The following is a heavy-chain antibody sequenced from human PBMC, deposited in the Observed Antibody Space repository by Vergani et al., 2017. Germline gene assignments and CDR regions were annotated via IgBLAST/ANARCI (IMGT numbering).Heavy chain of an antibody. CDR1: GYSFTSYW. V-gene: IGHV5-51*03. J-gene: IGHJ4*02. CDR3: AGLIAAAGTGGETVGVYFDY. Sequence: EVQLVQSGAEVKKPGESLKISCKGSGYSFTSYWIGWVRQMPGKGLEWMGIIYPGDSDTRYSPSFQDQVTISADKSISTAYLPWSSLKASDTAMYYCAGLIAAAGTGGETVGVYFDYWGQGTLVTVSS. D-gene: IGHD6-13*01. CDR2: IYPGDSDT.